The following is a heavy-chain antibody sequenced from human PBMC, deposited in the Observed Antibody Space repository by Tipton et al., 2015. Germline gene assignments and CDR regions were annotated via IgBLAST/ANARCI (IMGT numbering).Heavy chain of an antibody. CDR3: ARLRKGDGDYAIDY. Sequence: VQLVQSGAEVKKPGESLRISCKASGYTFTNYWIGWVRQMPGKGLEWMGIIYPGDADARVSPSFQGQVTISADKSITTAYLQWRSLKASDTAMYYCARLRKGDGDYAIDYWGQGTLVSVSS. J-gene: IGHJ4*02. V-gene: IGHV5-51*01. CDR2: IYPGDADA. CDR1: GYTFTNYW. D-gene: IGHD4-17*01.